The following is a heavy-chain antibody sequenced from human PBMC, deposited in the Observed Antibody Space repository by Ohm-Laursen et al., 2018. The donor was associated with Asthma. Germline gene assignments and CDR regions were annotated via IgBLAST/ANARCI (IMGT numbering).Heavy chain of an antibody. CDR1: GFTFSSYG. V-gene: IGHV3-33*01. J-gene: IGHJ6*02. CDR2: IWYDGSNK. CDR3: ARVETNALFVQDSGSYYGDYYYYYGMDV. D-gene: IGHD1-26*01. Sequence: SLRLSCTASGFTFSSYGMHWVRQAPGKGLEWVAVIWYDGSNKYYADSVKGRFTISRDNSKNTLYLQMNSLRAEDTAVYYCARVETNALFVQDSGSYYGDYYYYYGMDVWGQGTTVTVSS.